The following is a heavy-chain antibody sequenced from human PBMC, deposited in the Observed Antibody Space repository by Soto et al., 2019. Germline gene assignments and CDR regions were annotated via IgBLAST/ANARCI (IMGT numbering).Heavy chain of an antibody. Sequence: ASVKVSCKASGYTFISHCISWVRQAPGQGLEWMGWISGKNGNTKYAQEVQGRVTLTTDTSTSTAYMELRSLRSDDTAVYYCARVSSSIVVVPDYGMDVWGQGTTVTVSS. D-gene: IGHD2-15*01. CDR3: ARVSSSIVVVPDYGMDV. CDR2: ISGKNGNT. CDR1: GYTFISHC. V-gene: IGHV1-18*04. J-gene: IGHJ6*02.